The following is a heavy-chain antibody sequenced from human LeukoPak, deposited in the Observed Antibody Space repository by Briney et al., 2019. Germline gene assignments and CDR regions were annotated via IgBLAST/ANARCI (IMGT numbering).Heavy chain of an antibody. CDR3: GRSPMSIAARQGGIDY. D-gene: IGHD6-6*01. CDR1: GFTFSSYW. Sequence: GGSLRLSCAASGFTFSSYWMSWVRQAPGKGLEWVANIKQDGSEKYYVDSVKGRFTISRDNAKHSLYLQMKSRRAEDTAVCYCGRSPMSIAARQGGIDYWGQGTLVTVSS. V-gene: IGHV3-7*01. J-gene: IGHJ4*02. CDR2: IKQDGSEK.